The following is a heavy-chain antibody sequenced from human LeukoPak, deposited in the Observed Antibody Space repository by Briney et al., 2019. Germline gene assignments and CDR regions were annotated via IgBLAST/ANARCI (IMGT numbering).Heavy chain of an antibody. Sequence: ETLSLTCTVSGGSISGTYYWSWIRQPPGKGLEWVSSISSSSSYIYYADSVKGRFTISRDNAKNSLYLQMNSLRAEDTAVYYCAREGPAYDFWTGSLDFDYWGQGTLVTVSS. CDR3: AREGPAYDFWTGSLDFDY. CDR2: ISSSSSYI. V-gene: IGHV3-21*01. CDR1: GGSISGTYY. D-gene: IGHD3-3*01. J-gene: IGHJ4*02.